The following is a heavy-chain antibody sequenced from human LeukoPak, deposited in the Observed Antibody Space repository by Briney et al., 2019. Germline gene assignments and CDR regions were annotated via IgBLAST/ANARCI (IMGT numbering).Heavy chain of an antibody. CDR2: ISYDGNNK. Sequence: PGRSLRLSCAASGFTFSSYAMHWVRQAPGKGLEWVAVISYDGNNKYYADSVKGRFTISRDNAKNSLYLQMNSLRAEDTAVYYCAREFGLGYCSSTSCYVVDYWGQGTLVTVSS. J-gene: IGHJ4*02. V-gene: IGHV3-30-3*01. D-gene: IGHD2-2*01. CDR3: AREFGLGYCSSTSCYVVDY. CDR1: GFTFSSYA.